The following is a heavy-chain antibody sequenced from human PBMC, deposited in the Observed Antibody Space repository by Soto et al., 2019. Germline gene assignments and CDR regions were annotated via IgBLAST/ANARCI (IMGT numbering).Heavy chain of an antibody. D-gene: IGHD1-26*01. CDR2: IYSGGST. CDR1: GFTVSSNY. V-gene: IGHV3-53*01. J-gene: IGHJ6*02. CDR3: ARDSWVGGTLSLKEMEV. Sequence: GGSLRLSCAASGFTVSSNYMSWVRQAPGKGLEWVSVIYSGGSTYYADSVKGGFTISRDNSKNTLYLQMNSLRAEDTAVYYCARDSWVGGTLSLKEMEVWCQGTSVTVSS.